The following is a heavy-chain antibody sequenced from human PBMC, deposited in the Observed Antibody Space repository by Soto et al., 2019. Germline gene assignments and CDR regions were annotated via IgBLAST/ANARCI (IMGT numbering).Heavy chain of an antibody. J-gene: IGHJ4*02. Sequence: QVQLQESGPGLVKPSQTLSLTCTVSGGSISSGGYYWSWIRQHPGKGLEWIGYIYYSGSTYYNPSLKSRVTISVDTSKNQFSLKLSSVTAADTAVYYCARVSGSTVTTRERFDYWGQGTLVTVSS. CDR3: ARVSGSTVTTRERFDY. V-gene: IGHV4-31*03. CDR1: GGSISSGGYY. CDR2: IYYSGST. D-gene: IGHD4-17*01.